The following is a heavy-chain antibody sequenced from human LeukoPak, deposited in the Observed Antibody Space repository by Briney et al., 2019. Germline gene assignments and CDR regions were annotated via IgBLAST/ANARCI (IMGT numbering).Heavy chain of an antibody. V-gene: IGHV3-23*01. CDR2: LSGAGVTT. CDR1: GFTFSNHP. Sequence: GGSLRLSCAASGFTFSNHPMSWVRQAPGKGLEWVSALSGAGVTTDYADSVRGRFTISRDNSKNMLYLQMSGLGAEDTAIYYCATQATGGYGPFDFWGLGTLVTVSS. CDR3: ATQATGGYGPFDF. J-gene: IGHJ4*02. D-gene: IGHD5-18*01.